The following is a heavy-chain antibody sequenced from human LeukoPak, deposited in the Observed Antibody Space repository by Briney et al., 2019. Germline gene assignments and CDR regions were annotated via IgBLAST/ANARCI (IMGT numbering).Heavy chain of an antibody. D-gene: IGHD2-2*01. Sequence: PSETLSLTCTVSGGSISSYYWSWIRQPPGKGLEWIGYIYYSGSTYYNPSLKSRVTISVDTSKNQFSLKLSSVTAADTAVYYCARIVVVPAALDYWGQGTLVTVSS. CDR3: ARIVVVPAALDY. J-gene: IGHJ4*02. CDR1: GGSISSYY. V-gene: IGHV4-30-4*08. CDR2: IYYSGST.